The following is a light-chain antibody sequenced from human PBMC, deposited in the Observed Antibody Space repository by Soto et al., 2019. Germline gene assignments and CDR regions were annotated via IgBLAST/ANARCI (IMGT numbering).Light chain of an antibody. V-gene: IGLV2-8*01. CDR2: EVN. CDR3: SSYAGSNNVV. CDR1: SSDVGGYNY. J-gene: IGLJ2*01. Sequence: QSVLSQPPSASGSPGQSVTISCTGTSSDVGGYNYVSWYQHHPGKAPKLMIYEVNKRPSGVPDRFSGSKSGNTASLTLSGLQAEDDSDYYCSSYAGSNNVVFGGGTKLTVL.